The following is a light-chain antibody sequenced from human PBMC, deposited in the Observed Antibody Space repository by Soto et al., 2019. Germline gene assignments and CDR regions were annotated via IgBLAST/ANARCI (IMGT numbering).Light chain of an antibody. Sequence: QSVLTQPPSASGSPGQSVTISCTATSSDVGGYNYVSWYQHHPGKAPKLMIYEVSKRPSGVPDRFSGSKSGNTASLTVSGVQAEDEADYYCSSYAGSNFFVVFGGGTKVTVL. V-gene: IGLV2-8*01. CDR3: SSYAGSNFFVV. J-gene: IGLJ2*01. CDR2: EVS. CDR1: SSDVGGYNY.